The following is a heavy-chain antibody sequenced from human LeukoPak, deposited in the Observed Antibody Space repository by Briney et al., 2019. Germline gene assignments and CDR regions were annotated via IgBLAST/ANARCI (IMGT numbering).Heavy chain of an antibody. CDR1: GFTFSSYA. Sequence: PGGSLRLSCAASGFTFSSYAMSWVRQAPGKGLEWVSAISGSGGSTYYADSVKGRFTISRDNSKNTLYLQMNSLRAEDTAVYYCAKDHRNCSSTSCPPYYYYYYMDVWGKGTTVTVSS. V-gene: IGHV3-23*01. CDR2: ISGSGGST. D-gene: IGHD2-2*01. J-gene: IGHJ6*03. CDR3: AKDHRNCSSTSCPPYYYYYYMDV.